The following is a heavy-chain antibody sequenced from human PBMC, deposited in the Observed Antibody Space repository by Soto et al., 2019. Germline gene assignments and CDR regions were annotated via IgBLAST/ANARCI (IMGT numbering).Heavy chain of an antibody. V-gene: IGHV4-61*01. CDR3: ARGTGYGWFDP. CDR2: MDYNGST. CDR1: GGSVSSSFYF. J-gene: IGHJ5*02. D-gene: IGHD5-18*01. Sequence: QVQLQESGPGLVKPSETLSLTCAVSGGSVSSSFYFWSWIRQPPGKGLEWIGYMDYNGSTNYNPSLKSRVTISVDTSKNQFSLRLSSVTAADTAVYYCARGTGYGWFDPWGQGTLVTVSS.